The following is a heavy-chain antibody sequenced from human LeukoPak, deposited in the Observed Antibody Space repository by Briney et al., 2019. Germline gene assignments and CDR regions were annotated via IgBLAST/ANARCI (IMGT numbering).Heavy chain of an antibody. D-gene: IGHD2-15*01. CDR1: GGSISSYY. V-gene: IGHV4-59*08. J-gene: IGHJ4*02. Sequence: SETLSLTCTVSGGSISSYYWSWIRQPPGKGLEWIGYIHYSGSTNYNPSLKSRVTISVDTSKNQFSLKLSSVTAADTAVYYCARRRVGIDYWGQGTLVTVSS. CDR3: ARRRVGIDY. CDR2: IHYSGST.